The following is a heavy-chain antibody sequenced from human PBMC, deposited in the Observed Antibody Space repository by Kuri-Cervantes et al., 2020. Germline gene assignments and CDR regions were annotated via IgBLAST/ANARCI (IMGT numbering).Heavy chain of an antibody. Sequence: SLMISCAASGFIFSSFGMYWVRQARGKGLEWVAVISYDGSNKYYADSVKGRFTISRDNSKNTLYLQMNSLRAEDTAVYYCARAGFEMATIYYFDYWGQGALVTVSS. J-gene: IGHJ4*02. D-gene: IGHD5-24*01. CDR3: ARAGFEMATIYYFDY. CDR1: GFIFSSFG. V-gene: IGHV3-30*03. CDR2: ISYDGSNK.